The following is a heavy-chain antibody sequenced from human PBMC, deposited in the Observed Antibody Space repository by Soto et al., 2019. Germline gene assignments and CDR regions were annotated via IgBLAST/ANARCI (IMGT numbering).Heavy chain of an antibody. J-gene: IGHJ3*02. D-gene: IGHD1-20*01. Sequence: QVQLVQSGAEVKTPGSSVKVSCKASGGTFSSYAISWVRQAPGQGLEWMGGIIPIFGTANYAQKFQGRVTISADETTSTAYMERSSRSSADKAVYYCARGYSCNDDFAYSFDIWGQGTMVTVSS. CDR2: IIPIFGTA. CDR1: GGTFSSYA. CDR3: ARGYSCNDDFAYSFDI. V-gene: IGHV1-69*01.